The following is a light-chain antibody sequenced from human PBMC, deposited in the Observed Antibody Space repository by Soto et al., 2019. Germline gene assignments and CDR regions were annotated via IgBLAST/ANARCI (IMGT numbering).Light chain of an antibody. V-gene: IGKV3-20*01. Sequence: EIVMTQSPATLSVSPGERATLSCRASQSVSNNYLAWSQQKPGQAPRLLIYGASNRATGIPDRFSGSGSGTDFTLTIRRLEPEDFAVYDCQQYGSSGTFGQGTKVDIK. CDR2: GAS. CDR3: QQYGSSGT. J-gene: IGKJ1*01. CDR1: QSVSNNY.